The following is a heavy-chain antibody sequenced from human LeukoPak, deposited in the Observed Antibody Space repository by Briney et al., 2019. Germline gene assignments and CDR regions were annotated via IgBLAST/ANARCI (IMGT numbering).Heavy chain of an antibody. CDR3: ARVGETGGDY. CDR1: GYTFTSYG. J-gene: IGHJ4*02. Sequence: ASVKVSCKASGYTFTSYGISWVRQAPGQGLEWMGRIIPILGIANYAQKFQGRVTITADKSTSTAYMELSSLRSEDTAVYYCARVGETGGDYWGQGTLVTVSS. CDR2: IIPILGIA. V-gene: IGHV1-69*04. D-gene: IGHD3-10*01.